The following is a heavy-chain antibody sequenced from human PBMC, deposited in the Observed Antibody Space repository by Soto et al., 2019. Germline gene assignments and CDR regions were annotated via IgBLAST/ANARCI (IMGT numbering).Heavy chain of an antibody. CDR1: GGSISSSSYF. D-gene: IGHD6-19*01. V-gene: IGHV4-39*01. J-gene: IGHJ5*02. CDR2: IYYSGST. CDR3: ARHYSSGSRNWFDP. Sequence: SETLSLTCTVSGGSISSSSYFWGWVRQPPGKGLEWIGSIYYSGSTYYNPSLRSRVTISVDTSKNQFSLKLSSVTAADTAVFYCARHYSSGSRNWFDPWGQGTLVTVSS.